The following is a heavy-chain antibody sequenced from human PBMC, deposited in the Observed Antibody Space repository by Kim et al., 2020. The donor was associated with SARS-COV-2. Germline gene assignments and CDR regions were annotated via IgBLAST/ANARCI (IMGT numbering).Heavy chain of an antibody. CDR2: INPNSGGT. CDR3: ARVWEISSWYYLNYYYYGMDV. D-gene: IGHD6-13*01. J-gene: IGHJ6*02. Sequence: ASVKVSCKASGYTFTGYYMHWVRQAPGQGLEWMGRINPNSGGTNYAQKFQGRVTMTRDTSISTAYMELSRLRSDDTAVYYCARVWEISSWYYLNYYYYGMDVWGQGTTVTVSS. CDR1: GYTFTGYY. V-gene: IGHV1-2*06.